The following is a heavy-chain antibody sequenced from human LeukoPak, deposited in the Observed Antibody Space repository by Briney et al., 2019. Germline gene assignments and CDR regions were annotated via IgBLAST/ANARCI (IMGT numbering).Heavy chain of an antibody. Sequence: PSETLSLTCTVPGGSISSYYWSWIRQPAGKGLEWIGRIYTSGSTNYNPSLKSRVTMSVDTSKNQFSLKLSSVTAADTAVYYCARERYCSSTSCYLHYYYYGMDVWGQGTTVTVSS. V-gene: IGHV4-4*07. J-gene: IGHJ6*02. D-gene: IGHD2-2*01. CDR3: ARERYCSSTSCYLHYYYYGMDV. CDR2: IYTSGST. CDR1: GGSISSYY.